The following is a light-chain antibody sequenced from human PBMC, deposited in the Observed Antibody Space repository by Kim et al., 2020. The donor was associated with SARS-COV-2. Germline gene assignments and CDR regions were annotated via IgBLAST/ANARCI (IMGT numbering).Light chain of an antibody. CDR3: AAWDDSLSGGV. Sequence: GQRVTISWSGSSSNIESNYVARCQQHPGTAPKVLIYRNNQRPSGVPDRFSGSKSGTTASLAISGLRSEDEADYYCAAWDDSLSGGVFGGGTQLTVL. J-gene: IGLJ3*02. V-gene: IGLV1-47*01. CDR2: RNN. CDR1: SSNIESNY.